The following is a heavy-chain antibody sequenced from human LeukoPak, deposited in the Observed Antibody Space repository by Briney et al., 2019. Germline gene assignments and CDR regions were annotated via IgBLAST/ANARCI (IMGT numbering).Heavy chain of an antibody. CDR3: VRHRSGSSEFDP. CDR2: IYYSGST. Sequence: SETLSLTCTVSSDSIYSSNYYWGWIRQPPGKGLEWIGSIYYSGSTYYNPSLKSRVTISVDTSKNQFSLRLNSVTAADTAVYYCVRHRSGSSEFDPWGQGTLVTVSS. CDR1: SDSIYSSNYY. J-gene: IGHJ5*02. V-gene: IGHV4-39*01. D-gene: IGHD3-10*01.